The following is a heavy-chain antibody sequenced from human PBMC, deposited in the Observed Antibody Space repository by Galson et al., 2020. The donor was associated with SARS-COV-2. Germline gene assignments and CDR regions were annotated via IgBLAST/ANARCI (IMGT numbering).Heavy chain of an antibody. J-gene: IGHJ4*02. CDR1: GFTFGSYW. CDR2: INSEGNIT. D-gene: IGHD4-17*01. V-gene: IGHV3-74*01. CDR3: TATRAY. Sequence: GGSLRLSCTASGFTFGSYWMHWVRQAPGEGLVWVSRINSEGNITSYADSVRGRFTISRDNAKNTLYLQMNSLRVEDTAVYYCTATRAYWGQGTLVTVSS.